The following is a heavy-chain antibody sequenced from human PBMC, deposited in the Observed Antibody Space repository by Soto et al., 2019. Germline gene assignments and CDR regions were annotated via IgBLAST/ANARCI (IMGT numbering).Heavy chain of an antibody. D-gene: IGHD3-22*01. V-gene: IGHV3-23*01. CDR1: GFTFSSYA. Sequence: EVQLLESGGGLVQPGGSLRLSCAASGFTFSSYAMSWVRQAPGKGLEWGSAISGSGGSTYYADSVKGRFTISRDNSKNTLYLQMNSLRAEDTAVYYCAKVFGTQIRYYYDSSGYPLDYWGQGTLVTVSS. CDR2: ISGSGGST. J-gene: IGHJ4*02. CDR3: AKVFGTQIRYYYDSSGYPLDY.